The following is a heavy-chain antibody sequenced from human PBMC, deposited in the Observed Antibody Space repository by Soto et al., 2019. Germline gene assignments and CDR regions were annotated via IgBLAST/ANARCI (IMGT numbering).Heavy chain of an antibody. CDR3: ASGLFNVVVAATSPQ. J-gene: IGHJ1*01. CDR1: GYTFTIHG. Sequence: QVQLVQSGAEVKKPGASVKVSCKASGYTFTIHGISWVRHAPGQGLEWMGWISAYNGNTNYAQKLQGRVNMTTDTPTSIAYMQLRSLRSDDTAVYYCASGLFNVVVAATSPQWGQDTLVTVSS. V-gene: IGHV1-18*01. D-gene: IGHD2-15*01. CDR2: ISAYNGNT.